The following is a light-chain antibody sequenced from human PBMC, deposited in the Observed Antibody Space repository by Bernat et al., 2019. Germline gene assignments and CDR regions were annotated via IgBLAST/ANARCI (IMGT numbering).Light chain of an antibody. CDR1: SSDVGNYNY. V-gene: IGLV2-8*01. J-gene: IGLJ2*01. Sequence: QSALTQPPSASGSPGQSVTISCTGTSSDVGNYNYVSWYQQHPGKAPKLMIFEVSERPSGVPDRFSGSKSGNRASLTVSGLQAEDEADYYCTSYAGSNNFVFGGGTKLTVL. CDR2: EVS. CDR3: TSYAGSNNFV.